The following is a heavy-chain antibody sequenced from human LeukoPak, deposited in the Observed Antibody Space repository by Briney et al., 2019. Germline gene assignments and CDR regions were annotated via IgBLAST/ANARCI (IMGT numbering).Heavy chain of an antibody. CDR2: IIPILGIA. J-gene: IGHJ6*02. D-gene: IGHD1-26*01. V-gene: IGHV1-69*04. CDR1: GGTFSSYA. Sequence: ASVKVSCKASGGTFSSYAISWVRQAPGQGLEWMGRIIPILGIANYAQKFQGRVTITADKSTSTAYMELSSLRSEDTAVYYCARAASIVGAVYYYYGMDVWGQGTTVSVSS. CDR3: ARAASIVGAVYYYYGMDV.